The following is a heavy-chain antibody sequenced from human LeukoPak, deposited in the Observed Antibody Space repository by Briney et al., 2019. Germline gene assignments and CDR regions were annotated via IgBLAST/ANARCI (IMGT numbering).Heavy chain of an antibody. J-gene: IGHJ4*02. CDR1: GFTFSSYS. CDR2: ISGSGGST. D-gene: IGHD2-15*01. V-gene: IGHV3-23*01. Sequence: GGSLRLSCAASGFTFSSYSMSWVRQAPGKGLEWVSAISGSGGSTYYADSVRGRFTISRDNSKNTLYLQMNSLRAEDTAVYYCAKPRGSQGYCSGGSCYSDNYFDYWGRGTLVTVSS. CDR3: AKPRGSQGYCSGGSCYSDNYFDY.